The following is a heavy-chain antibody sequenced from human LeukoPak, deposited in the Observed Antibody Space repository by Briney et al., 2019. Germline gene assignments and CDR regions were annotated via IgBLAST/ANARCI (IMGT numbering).Heavy chain of an antibody. CDR3: AKDPWAQGSSSRDWFDP. Sequence: GGSLRLSCAASGFTFSSYAMSWVRQAPGKGLEWVSAISGSGGSTYYADSVKGRFTISRDNSKNTLYLQMNSQRAEDTAVYYCAKDPWAQGSSSRDWFDPWGQGTLVTVSS. CDR2: ISGSGGST. J-gene: IGHJ5*02. CDR1: GFTFSSYA. D-gene: IGHD6-13*01. V-gene: IGHV3-23*01.